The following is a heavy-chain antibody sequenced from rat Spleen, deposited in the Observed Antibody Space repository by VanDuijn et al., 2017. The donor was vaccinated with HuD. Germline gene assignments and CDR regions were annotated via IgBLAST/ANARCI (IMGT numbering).Heavy chain of an antibody. CDR2: IIYNGSGT. D-gene: IGHD1-4*01. CDR1: GFTFSDYA. CDR3: ATPTPGIPFAY. Sequence: EVQLVESGGGLMQPGRSMKFSCAASGFTFSDYAMAWVRRSPKKGLEWVAIIIYNGSGTYYRDSVKGRFTISRDNAKSTLYLQMDSLRSEDTATYYCATPTPGIPFAYWGQGTLVTVSS. J-gene: IGHJ3*01. V-gene: IGHV5-17*01.